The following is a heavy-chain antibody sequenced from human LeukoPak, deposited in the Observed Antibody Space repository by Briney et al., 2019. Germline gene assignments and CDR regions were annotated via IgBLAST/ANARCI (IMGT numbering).Heavy chain of an antibody. CDR2: IRQDGREK. CDR1: GFTFSSYW. D-gene: IGHD3-3*01. CDR3: ARDGSETYYDFWSGYPPAGYYDY. Sequence: GGSLRLSCAASGFTFSSYWMSWVRQAPGQGLEWVANIRQDGREKYYVDSVKGRFTISRDNAKNSLYLQMNSLRAEDTAVYYCARDGSETYYDFWSGYPPAGYYDYWGQGTLVTVSS. V-gene: IGHV3-7*05. J-gene: IGHJ4*02.